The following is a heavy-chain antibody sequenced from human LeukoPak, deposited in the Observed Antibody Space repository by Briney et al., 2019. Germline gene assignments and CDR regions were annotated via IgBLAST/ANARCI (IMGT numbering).Heavy chain of an antibody. J-gene: IGHJ3*02. CDR3: ARDPSAYGSGSPFPFDI. CDR1: GGSVSSSSYY. CDR2: IYYNGAT. Sequence: SETLSLTCTVSGGSVSSSSYYWGWIRQPPGKALEWIGTIYYNGATRYNPSLNSRVTISVDTSKNQFSLKLNSMTAADTAVYYCARDPSAYGSGSPFPFDIWGQGTMVTVSS. V-gene: IGHV4-39*07. D-gene: IGHD3-10*01.